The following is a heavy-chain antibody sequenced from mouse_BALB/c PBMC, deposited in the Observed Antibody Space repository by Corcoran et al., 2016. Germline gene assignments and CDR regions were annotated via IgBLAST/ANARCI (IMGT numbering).Heavy chain of an antibody. D-gene: IGHD2-1*01. CDR3: ARGHGNSLYYAMDD. V-gene: IGHV9-4*02. CDR2: INTHSGVP. Sequence: QIQLVQSGPELKKPGETVRISCKASGYTFTTAGTQWVQKMPGKGLKWIGWINTHSGVPKYAEDFKGRFAFSLETSASTAYLQMSNLKNEDTATYFCARGHGNSLYYAMDDWGQGTSVTVSS. CDR1: GYTFTTAG. J-gene: IGHJ4*01.